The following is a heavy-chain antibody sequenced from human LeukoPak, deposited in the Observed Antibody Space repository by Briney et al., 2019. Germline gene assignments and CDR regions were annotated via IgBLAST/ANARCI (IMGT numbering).Heavy chain of an antibody. CDR2: IGGVGDRT. V-gene: IGHV3-23*01. CDR3: AKASRQAAVASPLDY. D-gene: IGHD6-19*01. CDR1: GFTFNPYA. J-gene: IGHJ4*02. Sequence: HPGGSLRLSCAASGFTFNPYAMSWVRQAPGKGLEWVAGIGGVGDRTHYADSVKGRFTISRDNSKDTLSLQMNSLKADDTAVYYCAKASRQAAVASPLDYWGQGSMVTVSS.